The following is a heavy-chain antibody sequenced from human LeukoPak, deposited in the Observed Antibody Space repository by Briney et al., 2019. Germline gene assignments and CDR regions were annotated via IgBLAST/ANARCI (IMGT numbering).Heavy chain of an antibody. CDR3: AKSVGTGTTPTDY. CDR2: ICSSSRYI. D-gene: IGHD1-1*01. J-gene: IGHJ4*02. Sequence: GGSLRLSCAASGFTFNIYTMTWVRQAPGKGLEWVSSICSSSRYIYYADSVKGRFTISRDNSKNTLSLQMNSLRAEDTAIYYCAKSVGTGTTPTDYWGQGTLVTVSS. CDR1: GFTFNIYT. V-gene: IGHV3-21*04.